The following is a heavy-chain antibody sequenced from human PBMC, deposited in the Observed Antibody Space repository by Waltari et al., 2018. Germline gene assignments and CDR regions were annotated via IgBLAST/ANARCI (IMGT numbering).Heavy chain of an antibody. Sequence: EVRLVESGGGLVQPGGSLRLSCAASGFNFSSYWMSWVRQAPGKGGRWGDNRKQDGSDKYDVDSVEGRFTVSRDDAKNSLYLQMNSLRAEDTAVYYCARVYWPRGFDYWGQGTLVTVSS. J-gene: IGHJ4*02. V-gene: IGHV3-7*01. CDR1: GFNFSSYW. CDR2: RKQDGSDK. D-gene: IGHD2-8*02. CDR3: ARVYWPRGFDY.